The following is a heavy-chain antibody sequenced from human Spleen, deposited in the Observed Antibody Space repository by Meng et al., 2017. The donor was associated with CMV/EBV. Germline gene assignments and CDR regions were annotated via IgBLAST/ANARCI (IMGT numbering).Heavy chain of an antibody. CDR2: MRYDGSNI. D-gene: IGHD1-14*01. CDR1: GFTFSGYA. CDR3: ARYSRNRYYYYGMDV. Sequence: GESLKISCAASGFTFSGYAMHWVRQAPGKGLEWVAFMRYDGSNIHYAGSVKGRFTISRDNSKNTLFLQMNSLRAEDTAVYYCARYSRNRYYYYGMDVWGQGTTVTVSS. J-gene: IGHJ6*02. V-gene: IGHV3-30*02.